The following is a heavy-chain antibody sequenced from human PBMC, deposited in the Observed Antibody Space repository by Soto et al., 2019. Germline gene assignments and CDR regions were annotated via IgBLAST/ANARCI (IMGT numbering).Heavy chain of an antibody. V-gene: IGHV4-59*01. J-gene: IGHJ4*02. CDR2: IYYSGST. Sequence: QVQLQESGPGLVKPSETLSLTCPVSGGSISSYYWSWIRQPPGKGLEWIGYIYYSGSTNYNPSLKSRVTISVDTSKNQFSLKLSSVTAADTAVYYCARGVYGRITFGGVIALEIDYWGQGTLVTVSS. CDR1: GGSISSYY. D-gene: IGHD3-16*02. CDR3: ARGVYGRITFGGVIALEIDY.